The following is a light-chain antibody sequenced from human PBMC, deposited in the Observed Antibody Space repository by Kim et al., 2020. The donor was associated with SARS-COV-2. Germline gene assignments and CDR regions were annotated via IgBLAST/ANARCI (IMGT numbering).Light chain of an antibody. CDR2: YDS. V-gene: IGLV3-21*04. CDR1: NIGSKS. Sequence: ELTQPPSVSVAPGKTARITCGGNNIGSKSVHWYQQKPGQAPVLVIYYDSDRPSGIPERFSGSNSGNTATLTISRVEAGDEADYYCQVWDSSSDHPVFGGGTQLTVL. CDR3: QVWDSSSDHPV. J-gene: IGLJ3*02.